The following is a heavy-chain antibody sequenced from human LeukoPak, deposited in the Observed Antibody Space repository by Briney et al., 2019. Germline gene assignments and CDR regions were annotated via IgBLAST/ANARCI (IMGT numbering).Heavy chain of an antibody. J-gene: IGHJ1*01. V-gene: IGHV3-49*04. Sequence: GGSLRLSCTASGFTFGDYAMSWVRRAPGKGLEWVGFIRSKAYGGTTEYAASVKGRFTISRDDSKSIAYLQMNSLKTEDTAVYYCTREVDFQHWGQGTLVTVSS. CDR3: TREVDFQH. D-gene: IGHD2-2*01. CDR1: GFTFGDYA. CDR2: IRSKAYGGTT.